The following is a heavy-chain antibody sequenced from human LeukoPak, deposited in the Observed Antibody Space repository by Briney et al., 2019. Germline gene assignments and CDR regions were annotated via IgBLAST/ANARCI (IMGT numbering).Heavy chain of an antibody. V-gene: IGHV3-21*01. Sequence: GGSLRLSCAASGFTFSSYSMNWVRQAPGKGLEWVSSISSSSSYIYYADSVKGRFTISRDNAKNSLYLQMNSLRAEDTAVYYCARNQAMVRGVISYWGQGTLVTVSS. CDR2: ISSSSSYI. CDR3: ARNQAMVRGVISY. D-gene: IGHD3-10*01. CDR1: GFTFSSYS. J-gene: IGHJ4*02.